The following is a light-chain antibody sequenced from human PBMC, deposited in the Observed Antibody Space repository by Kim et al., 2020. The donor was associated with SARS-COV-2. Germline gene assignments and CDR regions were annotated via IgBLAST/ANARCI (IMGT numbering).Light chain of an antibody. V-gene: IGKV3-20*01. J-gene: IGKJ4*01. CDR1: QSVTNNY. CDR3: QQYGSSPR. CDR2: GAS. Sequence: WSPGERATLSCRASQSVTNNYVAWYQQKPGQTPRLLIYGASSRATGIPDRFSGSGSGTDFTLTISRLEPEDFAVYYCQQYGSSPRFGGGTKVDIK.